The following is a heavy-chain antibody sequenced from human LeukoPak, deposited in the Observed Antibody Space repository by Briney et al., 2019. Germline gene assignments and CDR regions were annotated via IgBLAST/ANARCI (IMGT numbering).Heavy chain of an antibody. D-gene: IGHD2-21*01. V-gene: IGHV4-30-4*08. J-gene: IGHJ4*02. Sequence: PSRTLSLTCTVSGGSISSGDYYWSWIRQPPGKGLEWIGYIYYSGSTYYNPSLKSQVTISVDTSKNQFSLKLSSVTAADTAVYYCARGLAYCGGDCYSFDYWGQGTLVTVSS. CDR2: IYYSGST. CDR1: GGSISSGDYY. CDR3: ARGLAYCGGDCYSFDY.